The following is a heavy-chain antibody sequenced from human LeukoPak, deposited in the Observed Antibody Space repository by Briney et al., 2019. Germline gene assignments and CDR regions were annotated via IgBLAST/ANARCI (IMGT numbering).Heavy chain of an antibody. CDR2: INLYSGGA. D-gene: IGHD3-10*01. CDR3: ARENMVRGVIITDY. V-gene: IGHV1-2*04. J-gene: IGHJ4*02. Sequence: ASVKVSCKASGYTFTDYYMHWVRQAPGQGLEWMGCINLYSGGAHYAQKFQDWLSMTRDTSINTAYMELRSLRSDDTAVYYCARENMVRGVIITDYWGQGTLVTVSS. CDR1: GYTFTDYY.